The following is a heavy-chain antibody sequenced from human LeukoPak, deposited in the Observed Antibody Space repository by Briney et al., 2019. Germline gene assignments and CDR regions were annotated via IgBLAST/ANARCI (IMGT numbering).Heavy chain of an antibody. CDR2: ISSSGSTI. D-gene: IGHD3-22*01. CDR3: ARGYDSSASPDY. J-gene: IGHJ4*02. V-gene: IGHV3-11*04. CDR1: GFTFSDCY. Sequence: GGSLRLSCAASGFTFSDCYMSWIRQAPGKGLEWVSYISSSGSTIYYADSVKGRFTISRDNAKNALYLQMNSLRAEDTAVYYCARGYDSSASPDYWGQGTLVTVSS.